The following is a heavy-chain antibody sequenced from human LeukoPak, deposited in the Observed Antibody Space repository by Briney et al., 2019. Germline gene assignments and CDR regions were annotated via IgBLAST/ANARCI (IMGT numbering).Heavy chain of an antibody. CDR3: ARVVGSGWFDP. D-gene: IGHD3-10*01. J-gene: IGHJ5*02. Sequence: SETLSLTCTVSGGFISSYYWSWIRQPPGKGLEWIGYIYYSGSTNYNPSLKSRVTISVDTSKNQFSLKLSSVTAADTAVYYCARVVGSGWFDPWGQGTLVTVSS. CDR1: GGFISSYY. CDR2: IYYSGST. V-gene: IGHV4-59*01.